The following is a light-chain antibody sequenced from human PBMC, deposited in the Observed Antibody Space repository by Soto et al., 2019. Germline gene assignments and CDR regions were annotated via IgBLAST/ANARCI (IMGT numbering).Light chain of an antibody. CDR2: GNS. CDR3: QSYDSSLSGPYVV. Sequence: QSVLTQLPSVSGAPGQRVTISCTGSSSNIGAGYDVHWYQQLPGTAPKLLIYGNSNRPSGVPDRFSGSKSGTSASLAITGLQAEDEADYYCQSYDSSLSGPYVVFGGGTKLTVL. V-gene: IGLV1-40*01. CDR1: SSNIGAGYD. J-gene: IGLJ2*01.